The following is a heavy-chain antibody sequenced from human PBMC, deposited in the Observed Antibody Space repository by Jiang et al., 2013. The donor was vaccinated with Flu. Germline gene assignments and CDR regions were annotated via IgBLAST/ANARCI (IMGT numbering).Heavy chain of an antibody. CDR2: IDPKSGDT. V-gene: IGHV1-2*02. CDR3: GKDRRRGYGAYADS. Sequence: KVSCRASGYVFIDHYMHWVRQVPGQGPEWMGWIDPKSGDTKYAXKYEGRVTMARDTSISTVFMELSGLKSDDTATYYCGKDRRRGYGAYADSWGQGTLVSVSS. D-gene: IGHD4/OR15-4a*01. CDR1: GYVFIDHY. J-gene: IGHJ5*01.